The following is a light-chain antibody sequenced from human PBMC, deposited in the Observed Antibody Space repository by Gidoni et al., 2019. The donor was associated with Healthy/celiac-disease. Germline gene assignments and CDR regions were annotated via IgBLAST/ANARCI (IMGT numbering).Light chain of an antibody. CDR1: KLVDKY. CDR2: PDS. J-gene: IGLJ2*01. V-gene: IGLV3-1*01. CDR3: QAWDSSTVV. Sequence: SYDLTQPPSVALSAGQTVSITCSGDKLVDKYACWYQQKPGQSPVLVIYPDSKRTSGIPERFSGSNSGNTATLTFSGTQAMDEADSYCQAWDSSTVVFGGGTTLTVL.